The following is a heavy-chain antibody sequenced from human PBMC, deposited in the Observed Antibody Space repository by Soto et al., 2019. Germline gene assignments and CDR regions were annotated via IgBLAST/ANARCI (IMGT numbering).Heavy chain of an antibody. CDR1: GGSFSGYY. CDR3: VAAFDV. V-gene: IGHV4-34*01. J-gene: IGHJ3*01. Sequence: SETLSLTCAVYGGSFSGYYWSWIRQPPGKGLEWIGEINHSGSTNYNPSLKSRVTISVDTSKNQFSLKLSSVTAADTAVYYCVAAFDVWGQGTMVTVSS. CDR2: INHSGST.